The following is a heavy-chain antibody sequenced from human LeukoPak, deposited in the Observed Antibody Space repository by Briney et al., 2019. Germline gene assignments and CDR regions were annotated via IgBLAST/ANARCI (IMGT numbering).Heavy chain of an antibody. Sequence: SETLSLTCTVSGGSISSSSYYWGWIRQPPGKGLEWIGSIYYSGSTYYNPSLKSRVTISVDTSKNQFSLKLSSVTAADTAVYYCARPMVRFGRGHNWFDPWGQGTLVTVSS. CDR3: ARPMVRFGRGHNWFDP. D-gene: IGHD3-10*01. CDR2: IYYSGST. J-gene: IGHJ5*02. CDR1: GGSISSSSYY. V-gene: IGHV4-39*01.